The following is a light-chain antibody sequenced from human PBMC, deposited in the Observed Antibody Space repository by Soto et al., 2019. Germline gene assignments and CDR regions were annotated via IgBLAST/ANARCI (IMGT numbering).Light chain of an antibody. CDR2: SNN. CDR1: SSNIGTYT. CDR3: AAWDASLNGVI. J-gene: IGLJ2*01. V-gene: IGLV1-44*01. Sequence: QSVLTQPPSASGTPGQRVTISCSGSSSNIGTYTVNWYQQVPGTAPKILIYSNNQRPSGVPDRFSGSKSGTSASLAISGLQSEDEADYYCAAWDASLNGVIFGGGTKLTVL.